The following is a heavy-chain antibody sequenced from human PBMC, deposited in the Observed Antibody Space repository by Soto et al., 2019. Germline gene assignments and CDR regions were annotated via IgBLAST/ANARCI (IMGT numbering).Heavy chain of an antibody. CDR1: GYSISSSNW. D-gene: IGHD1-26*01. CDR3: ARREIQGPIDY. J-gene: IGHJ4*02. V-gene: IGHV4-28*01. Sequence: HVQLQESGPGLVKPSDTLSLTCAVSGYSISSSNWWGWIRQPPGKGLEWIGYIYYSGTTYYNPSLKSRVTMSVDTSRNQFSLKLTSVTAVDTAVYYCARREIQGPIDYWGQGTLVTVSS. CDR2: IYYSGTT.